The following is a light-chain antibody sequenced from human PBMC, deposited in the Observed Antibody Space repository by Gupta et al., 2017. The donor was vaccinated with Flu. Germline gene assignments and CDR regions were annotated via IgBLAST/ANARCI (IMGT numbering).Light chain of an antibody. V-gene: IGLV1-44*01. CDR2: SNT. J-gene: IGLJ1*01. CDR1: SSNIGSNT. CDR3: AAWDDSLNGYV. Sequence: QSVLTHPPSAPGTPAQRVTISCSGSSSNIGSNTVNWYQQHPGTAPKLLIYSNTQRPSGVPYRFSGSKSGTSASLAISGRQSEDEADYYCAAWDDSLNGYVFGTGTKVTVL.